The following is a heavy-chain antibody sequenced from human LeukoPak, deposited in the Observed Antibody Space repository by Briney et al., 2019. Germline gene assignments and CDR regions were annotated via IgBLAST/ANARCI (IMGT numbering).Heavy chain of an antibody. CDR3: ARGRRYCSSTSCYFDY. V-gene: IGHV1-46*01. CDR2: INPSGGST. CDR1: GYTFTSYY. J-gene: IGHJ4*02. D-gene: IGHD2-2*01. Sequence: ASVKVSCKASGYTFTSYYMHWVRQAPGQGLEWMGIINPSGGSTGYAQKFQGRVTMTRNTSISTAYMELSSLRSEDTAVYYCARGRRYCSSTSCYFDYWGQGTLVTVSS.